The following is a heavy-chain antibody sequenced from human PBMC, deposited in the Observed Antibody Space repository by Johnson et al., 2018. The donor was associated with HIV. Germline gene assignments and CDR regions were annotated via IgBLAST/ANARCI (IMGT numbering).Heavy chain of an antibody. Sequence: MMLVESGGGVVQPGGSLRLSCATSGFTFDDYGMSWVRQGPGKGLEWVTGINWKGGSPGYADSVKGRFTISRDNAKNSLYLQMNSLRAEDTAVYYCARDDDVKAFDIWGQGTMVTVSS. V-gene: IGHV3-20*04. CDR3: ARDDDVKAFDI. CDR2: INWKGGSP. D-gene: IGHD1-1*01. CDR1: GFTFDDYG. J-gene: IGHJ3*02.